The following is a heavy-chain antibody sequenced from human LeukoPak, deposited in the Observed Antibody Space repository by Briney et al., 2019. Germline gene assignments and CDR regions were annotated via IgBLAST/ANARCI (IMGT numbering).Heavy chain of an antibody. Sequence: GGPLRLSCAASGFTFSNYAMHWVRRAPGKGLEYVSAINSNGDTTYYANSVKGRFTISRDNSKNTLYLQMGSLRAEDMAVYYCAKDLAAAAYYFDYWGQGTLVTVSS. D-gene: IGHD6-13*01. CDR2: INSNGDTT. J-gene: IGHJ4*02. CDR3: AKDLAAAAYYFDY. V-gene: IGHV3-64*01. CDR1: GFTFSNYA.